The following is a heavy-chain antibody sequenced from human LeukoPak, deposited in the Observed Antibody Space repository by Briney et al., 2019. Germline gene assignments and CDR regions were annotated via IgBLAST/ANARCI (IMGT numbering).Heavy chain of an antibody. CDR3: ARDRIASNSNWFDP. Sequence: GASVKVSCKASGYTFTSYAMNWVRQAPGQGLEWMGWINTNTGNPTYAQGFTGRFVFSLDTSVSTAYLQISSLKAEDTAVYYCARDRIASNSNWFDPWGQGTLVTVSS. CDR1: GYTFTSYA. V-gene: IGHV7-4-1*02. D-gene: IGHD6-13*01. J-gene: IGHJ5*02. CDR2: INTNTGNP.